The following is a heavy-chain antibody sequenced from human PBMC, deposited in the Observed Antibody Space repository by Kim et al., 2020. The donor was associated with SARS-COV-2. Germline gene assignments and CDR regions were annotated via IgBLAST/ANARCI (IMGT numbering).Heavy chain of an antibody. V-gene: IGHV3-9*01. J-gene: IGHJ4*02. CDR2: SI. CDR3: ANGPLARENY. D-gene: IGHD1-26*01. Sequence: SIGYPSSEKGRFTTSRTNAKNTLYLQMNSLSAEDTALYYCANGPLARENYWGQGTLVTVSS.